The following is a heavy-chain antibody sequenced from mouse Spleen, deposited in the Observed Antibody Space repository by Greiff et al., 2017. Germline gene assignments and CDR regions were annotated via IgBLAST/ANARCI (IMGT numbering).Heavy chain of an antibody. CDR3: AREYGSSYRDAMDY. V-gene: IGHV1-69*01. D-gene: IGHD1-1*01. CDR2: IDPSDSYT. CDR1: GYTFTSYW. J-gene: IGHJ4*01. Sequence: QVQLQQPGAELVMPGASVKLSCKASGYTFTSYWMHWVKQRPGQGLEWIGEIDPSDSYTNYNQKFKGKATLTVDKSSSTAYMQLSSLTSEDSAVYFRAREYGSSYRDAMDYWGQGTSVTVSS.